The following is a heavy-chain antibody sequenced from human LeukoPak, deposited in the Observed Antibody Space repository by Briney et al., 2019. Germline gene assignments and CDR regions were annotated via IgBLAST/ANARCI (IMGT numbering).Heavy chain of an antibody. CDR3: AREQGYYDSSGYEWTV. J-gene: IGHJ3*01. Sequence: SETLSLTCTVSGYSISSGYYWGWIRQPPGKGLEWIGSIYHSGSTYYNPSLKSRVTISVDTSKNQFSLKLSSVTAADTAVYYCAREQGYYDSSGYEWTVWGQGTMVTVSS. CDR2: IYHSGST. D-gene: IGHD3-22*01. V-gene: IGHV4-38-2*02. CDR1: GYSISSGYY.